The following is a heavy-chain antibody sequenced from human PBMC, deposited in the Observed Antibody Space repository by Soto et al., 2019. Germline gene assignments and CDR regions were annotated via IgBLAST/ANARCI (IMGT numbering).Heavy chain of an antibody. CDR3: ARDRRWLQSEEKDWYFDL. CDR2: ISYDGSNK. Sequence: PGGSLRLSCAASGFTFSSYAMHWVRQAPGKGLEWVAVISYDGSNKYYADSVKGRFTISRDNSKNTLYLQMNSLRAEDTAVYYCARDRRWLQSEEKDWYFDLWGRGTLVTVSS. D-gene: IGHD5-12*01. V-gene: IGHV3-30-3*01. J-gene: IGHJ2*01. CDR1: GFTFSSYA.